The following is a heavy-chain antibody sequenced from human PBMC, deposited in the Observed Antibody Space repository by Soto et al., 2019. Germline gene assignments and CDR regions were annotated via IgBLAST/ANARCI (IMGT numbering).Heavy chain of an antibody. J-gene: IGHJ5*02. D-gene: IGHD2-15*01. CDR1: GYTFTSYG. Sequence: ASVKVSCKASGYTFTSYGISWVRQAPGQGLEWMGWISAYNGNTNYAQKLQGRVTMTTDTSTSTAYMELRSLRSDDTAVYYCARGALYCSGGSCYSSWFDPWGQGTLVTVSS. V-gene: IGHV1-18*01. CDR2: ISAYNGNT. CDR3: ARGALYCSGGSCYSSWFDP.